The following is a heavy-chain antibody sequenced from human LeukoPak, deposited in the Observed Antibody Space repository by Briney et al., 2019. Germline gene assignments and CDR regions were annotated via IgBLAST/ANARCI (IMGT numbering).Heavy chain of an antibody. J-gene: IGHJ3*02. V-gene: IGHV4-39*01. CDR3: ARYESAAAGHAFDI. Sequence: SETLSLTCTVSSGSISSSSYYWGWIRQPPGKELEWIGSIYYSGSPYYNPSLKSRVTISVDTSKNQFSLKLSSVTAADTAVYYCARYESAAAGHAFDIWGQGTMVTVSS. CDR1: SGSISSSSYY. D-gene: IGHD6-13*01. CDR2: IYYSGSP.